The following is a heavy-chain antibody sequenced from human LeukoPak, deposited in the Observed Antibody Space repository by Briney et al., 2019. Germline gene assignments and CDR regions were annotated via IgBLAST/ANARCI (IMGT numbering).Heavy chain of an antibody. J-gene: IGHJ5*02. CDR3: ARDPRGTAAGTDWFDP. Sequence: ASVKVSCKASGGTFSSYAISWVRQAPGQGLEWMGRIIPILGVANYAQKFQGRVTITADKSTSTAYMELSSLRSEDTAVYYCARDPRGTAAGTDWFDPWGQGTLVTVSS. CDR1: GGTFSSYA. CDR2: IIPILGVA. V-gene: IGHV1-69*04. D-gene: IGHD6-13*01.